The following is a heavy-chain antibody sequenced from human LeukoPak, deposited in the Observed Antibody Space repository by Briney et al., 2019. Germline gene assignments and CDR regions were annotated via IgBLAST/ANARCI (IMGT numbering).Heavy chain of an antibody. Sequence: SGTLSLTCNVSGYSISSGYYWARIRQAPGQGLEWIGSIYHSGYTHYNPSLKGRVTISVDTSKNDFSLKLSSVAAADTAIYYCARDMNPTHYFDYWGQGTLVTVSS. J-gene: IGHJ4*02. D-gene: IGHD3-16*01. CDR2: IYHSGYT. V-gene: IGHV4-38-2*02. CDR1: GYSISSGYY. CDR3: ARDMNPTHYFDY.